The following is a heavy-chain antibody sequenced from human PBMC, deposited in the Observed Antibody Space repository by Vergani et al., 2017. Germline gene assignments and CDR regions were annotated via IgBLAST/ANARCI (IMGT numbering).Heavy chain of an antibody. CDR2: FYPGDSDT. CDR3: AHCIAVADTASPGWFDP. CDR1: GYSFTSYW. V-gene: IGHV5-51*01. D-gene: IGHD6-19*01. Sequence: EVQLVQSGAEVKKPGESLKISCKGSGYSFTSYWIGWVRQMPGKGLEWMGFFYPGDSDTRYSPSFQGQVTISADKSISTAYLQWSRLKASDPAMYYCAHCIAVADTASPGWFDPGGQGTLVTVSS. J-gene: IGHJ5*02.